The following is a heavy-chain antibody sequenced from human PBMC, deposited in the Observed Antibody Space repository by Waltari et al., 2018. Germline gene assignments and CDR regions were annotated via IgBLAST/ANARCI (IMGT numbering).Heavy chain of an antibody. CDR1: GIRFSVYT. J-gene: IGHJ4*02. D-gene: IGHD3-9*01. V-gene: IGHV3-21*02. CDR2: MSSGSHYM. Sequence: EGRLVESGGGLVKPGESLRLTCAASGIRFSVYTFSWIRQAPGKVREWVSSMSSGSHYMDYGDSVKGRFTISRDNPKNSLYLQMNSLRAGDTAVYYCARDLRESRYLNFFDIWGQGTLVTVSS. CDR3: ARDLRESRYLNFFDI.